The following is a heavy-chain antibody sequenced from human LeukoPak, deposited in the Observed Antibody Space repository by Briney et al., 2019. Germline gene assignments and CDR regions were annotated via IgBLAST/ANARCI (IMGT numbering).Heavy chain of an antibody. CDR1: GFTVSSNL. D-gene: IGHD6-19*01. Sequence: GFLRLFCAGLGFTVSSNLNRLGRPASREGLEWVSVIHSGGSTYYADAVKGRFTISRDNSKNTVYLQMNSLRAEDTAVYYCARVGYSSGWFRNWGQGTLVTVSS. V-gene: IGHV3-53*01. CDR2: IHSGGST. J-gene: IGHJ4*02. CDR3: ARVGYSSGWFRN.